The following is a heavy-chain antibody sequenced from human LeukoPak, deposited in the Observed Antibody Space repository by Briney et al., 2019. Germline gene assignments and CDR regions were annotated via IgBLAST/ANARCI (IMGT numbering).Heavy chain of an antibody. CDR2: ITSSSTYT. J-gene: IGHJ6*03. V-gene: IGHV3-21*01. D-gene: IGHD1-26*01. Sequence: GGSLRLSCAASGFTFNTYNMNWVRQAPGKGREWVSSITSSSTYTIYADSVKGRFTISRDNAKNSLYLQMNSLRDEDTAIYYCARDPYNGNYGDFYYYYMDVWGKGTTVTISS. CDR1: GFTFNTYN. CDR3: ARDPYNGNYGDFYYYYMDV.